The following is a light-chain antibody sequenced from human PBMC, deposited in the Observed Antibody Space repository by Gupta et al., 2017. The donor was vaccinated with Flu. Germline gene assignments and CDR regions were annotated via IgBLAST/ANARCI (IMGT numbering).Light chain of an antibody. J-gene: IGLJ2*01. CDR1: SSDGGSYNL. CDR3: CSYAGSSTLV. CDR2: EVT. V-gene: IGLV2-23*02. Sequence: SITIPCTGTSSDGGSYNLVSWYQQHPGKAPKLMIYEVTKRPSGVSDRFSGSKSGNTASLTISGLQAEDEADYYCCSYAGSSTLVFGGGTKLTVL.